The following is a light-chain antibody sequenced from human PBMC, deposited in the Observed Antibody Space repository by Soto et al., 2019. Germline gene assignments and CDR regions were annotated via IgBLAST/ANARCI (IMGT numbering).Light chain of an antibody. Sequence: EILMTQSPATLSVSPGERATLSCRASQSVSSNLAWYQQKSGQSPRLLIYGASSRASDIPDRLSGSGSGTDFTLTIRRVEPEDFAVYYCQQYGSSLTFGQGTKVDIK. CDR3: QQYGSSLT. V-gene: IGKV3-20*01. J-gene: IGKJ1*01. CDR2: GAS. CDR1: QSVSSN.